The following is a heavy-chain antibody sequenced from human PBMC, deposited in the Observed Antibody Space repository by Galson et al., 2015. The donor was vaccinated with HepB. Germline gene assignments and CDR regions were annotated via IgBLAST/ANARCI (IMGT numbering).Heavy chain of an antibody. D-gene: IGHD6-19*01. J-gene: IGHJ4*02. CDR3: ARRTTSTSGWYVYFDY. CDR2: IHPGDSDT. CDR1: GYTFTSNW. V-gene: IGHV5-51*03. Sequence: QSGAEVKKPGESLKISCKGSGYTFTSNWIGWVRQVPGKGLEWIGIIHPGDSDTRYNPSFQGQVTISADKSISTAYLQWNSLKASDPAMYYCARRTTSTSGWYVYFDYWGQGTLVTVSS.